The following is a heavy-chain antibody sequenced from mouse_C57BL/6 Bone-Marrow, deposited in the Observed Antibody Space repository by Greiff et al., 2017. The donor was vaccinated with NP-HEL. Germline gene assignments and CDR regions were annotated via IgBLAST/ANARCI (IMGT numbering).Heavy chain of an antibody. CDR3: ASESSSLNYYARDY. J-gene: IGHJ4*01. D-gene: IGHD1-1*01. CDR1: GFTFSSYG. CDR2: ISSGGSYT. V-gene: IGHV5-6*01. Sequence: EVKLMESGGDLVKPGGSLKLSCAASGFTFSSYGMSWVRQTPDKRLEWVATISSGGSYTYYPDSVKGRFTISRDNAKNTLYLQMSSLKSEDTALYYWASESSSLNYYARDYWGKGTSVTVSS.